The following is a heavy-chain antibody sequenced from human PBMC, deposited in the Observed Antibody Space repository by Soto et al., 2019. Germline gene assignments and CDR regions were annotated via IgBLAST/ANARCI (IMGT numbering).Heavy chain of an antibody. CDR2: ISWDGGST. V-gene: IGHV3-43*01. J-gene: IGHJ6*02. Sequence: GGSLRLSCAASGFTFDDYTMHWVRQAPGKGLEWVSLISWDGGSTYYADSVKGRFTISRDNSKNSLYLQMNSLRTEDTALYYCAKDLDENWNYDHYYYGMDVWGQGTTVTVSS. D-gene: IGHD1-7*01. CDR1: GFTFDDYT. CDR3: AKDLDENWNYDHYYYGMDV.